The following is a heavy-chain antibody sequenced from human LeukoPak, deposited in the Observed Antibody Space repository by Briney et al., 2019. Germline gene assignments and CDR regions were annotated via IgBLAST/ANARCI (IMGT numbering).Heavy chain of an antibody. Sequence: GGSLTLSCVASGFTLSASVMHWVRQASGKGLEWVGRIKSKADNYATAYAASVKGRFTISRDDSKNTAYLQMNSLRAGDTAVYYCTRLWGDCGGDCYSHDYWGQGALVTVSS. J-gene: IGHJ4*02. V-gene: IGHV3-73*01. D-gene: IGHD2-21*02. CDR1: GFTLSASV. CDR3: TRLWGDCGGDCYSHDY. CDR2: IKSKADNYAT.